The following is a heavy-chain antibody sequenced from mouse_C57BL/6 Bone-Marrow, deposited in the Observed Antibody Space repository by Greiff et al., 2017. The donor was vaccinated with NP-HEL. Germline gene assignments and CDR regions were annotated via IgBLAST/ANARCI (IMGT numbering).Heavy chain of an antibody. CDR2: IWTGGGT. V-gene: IGHV2-9-1*01. CDR1: GFSLTSYA. J-gene: IGHJ4*01. Sequence: VKLQESGPGLVAPSQSLSITCTVSGFSLTSYAISWVRQPPGKGLEWLGVIWTGGGTNSNSALKSRLSISKDNSKSQVFLKMNSLQTDDTARYYCARVITTVVDYAMDYWGQGTSVTVSS. CDR3: ARVITTVVDYAMDY. D-gene: IGHD1-1*01.